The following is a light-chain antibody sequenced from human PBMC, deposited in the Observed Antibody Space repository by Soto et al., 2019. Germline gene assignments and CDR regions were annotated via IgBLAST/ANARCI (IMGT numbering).Light chain of an antibody. Sequence: QSALTQPASVSGSPGQSITISCTGTSSDIGGYNYVSWYQQHPGKAPKLMIYDVSNRPSGVSNRFSGSKSGNTASLTISGLQAEDEADYYCSSYTGSSTLDWVFGGGTKLTVL. V-gene: IGLV2-14*01. CDR3: SSYTGSSTLDWV. CDR1: SSDIGGYNY. CDR2: DVS. J-gene: IGLJ3*02.